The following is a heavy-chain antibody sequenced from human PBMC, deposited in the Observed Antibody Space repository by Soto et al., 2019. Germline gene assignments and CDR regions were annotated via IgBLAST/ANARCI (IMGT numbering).Heavy chain of an antibody. Sequence: ESGGGVVQPGRSLRLSCAASGFTFSSYGMHWVRQAPGKGLEWVAVISYDGSNKYYADSVKGRFTISRDNSKNTLYLQMNSLRAEDTAVYYCAKIYCSGGSCYGYYFDYWGQGTLVTVSS. V-gene: IGHV3-30*18. J-gene: IGHJ4*02. D-gene: IGHD2-15*01. CDR1: GFTFSSYG. CDR3: AKIYCSGGSCYGYYFDY. CDR2: ISYDGSNK.